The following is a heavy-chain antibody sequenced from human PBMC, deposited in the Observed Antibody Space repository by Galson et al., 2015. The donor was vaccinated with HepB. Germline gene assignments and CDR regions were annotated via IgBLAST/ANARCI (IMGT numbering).Heavy chain of an antibody. D-gene: IGHD3-3*01. CDR2: IIPIFGTA. V-gene: IGHV1-69*13. CDR1: GGTFSSYA. Sequence: SVKVSCKASGGTFSSYAISWVRQAPGQGLEWMGGIIPIFGTANYAQKFQGRVTITADESTSTAYMELSSLRSEDTAVYYCATITIFGVVIMGAFDIWGQGTMVTVSS. J-gene: IGHJ3*02. CDR3: ATITIFGVVIMGAFDI.